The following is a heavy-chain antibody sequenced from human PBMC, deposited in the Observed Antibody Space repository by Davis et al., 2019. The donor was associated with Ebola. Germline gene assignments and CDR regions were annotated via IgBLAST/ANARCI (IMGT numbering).Heavy chain of an antibody. J-gene: IGHJ6*04. CDR2: VSHDGTNE. CDR1: GFTFSSYA. D-gene: IGHD3-3*01. CDR3: AKSGLSFGVVKYHYGMDV. V-gene: IGHV3-30*04. Sequence: PGGSLRLSCAASGFTFSSYAMHWVRQAPGKGLEWVAVVSHDGTNEYYADSVKGRFTISRDNSKKTLYLQMNSLRAEDTAVYYCAKSGLSFGVVKYHYGMDVWGKGTTVTVSS.